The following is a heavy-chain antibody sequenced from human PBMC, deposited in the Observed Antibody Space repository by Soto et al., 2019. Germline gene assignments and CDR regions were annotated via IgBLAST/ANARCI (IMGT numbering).Heavy chain of an antibody. Sequence: SVKGSCKASGGSFSSYAISWVRQAPGQGLEWMGGIIPIFGTANYAQKFQGRVTITADKSTSTAYMELSSLRSEDTAVYYCASGFRGVYYYYGMDVWGQVTTVTVSS. CDR3: ASGFRGVYYYYGMDV. J-gene: IGHJ6*02. V-gene: IGHV1-69*06. D-gene: IGHD1-26*01. CDR2: IIPIFGTA. CDR1: GGSFSSYA.